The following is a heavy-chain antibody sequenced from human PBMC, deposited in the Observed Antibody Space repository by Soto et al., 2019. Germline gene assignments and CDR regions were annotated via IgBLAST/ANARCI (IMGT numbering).Heavy chain of an antibody. V-gene: IGHV4-61*01. CDR2: IYYSGST. CDR1: GGSVSSGSYY. J-gene: IGHJ6*03. CDR3: ARTTYYYYMDV. D-gene: IGHD4-17*01. Sequence: PSETLSLTCTVSGGSVSSGSYYWSWIRQPPGKGLELIGYIYYSGSTNYNPSLKSRVTISVDTSKNQFSLKLSSVTAADTAVYYCARTTYYYYMDVWGKGTTVTVSS.